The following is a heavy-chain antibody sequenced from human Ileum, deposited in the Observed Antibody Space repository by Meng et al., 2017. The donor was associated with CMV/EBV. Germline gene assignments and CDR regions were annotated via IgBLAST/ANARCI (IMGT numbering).Heavy chain of an antibody. Sequence: YAVPWVRQDPDRRLEWVAVISYDGSNNYYADSVKGRFTISRDNSKNTLYLQMNSLRAEDTAVYYCARELGTYYDFWSGYGGGDYFDYWGQGTLVTVSS. V-gene: IGHV3-30*04. CDR1: YA. CDR2: ISYDGSNN. J-gene: IGHJ4*02. D-gene: IGHD3-3*01. CDR3: ARELGTYYDFWSGYGGGDYFDY.